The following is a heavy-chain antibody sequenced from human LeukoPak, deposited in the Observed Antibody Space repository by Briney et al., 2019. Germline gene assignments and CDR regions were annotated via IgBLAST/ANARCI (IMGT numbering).Heavy chain of an antibody. D-gene: IGHD4-17*01. J-gene: IGHJ6*02. CDR3: ARDTVTTFRFRDYYYYGMDV. Sequence: GGSLRLSCAASGFTFSRYWMHWVRQAPGKGLVWVSGISSDGISTSYADSVKGRFTISRDNSKNTLYLQMDSLRAEDTAVYYCARDTVTTFRFRDYYYYGMDVWGQGTTVTVSS. V-gene: IGHV3-74*01. CDR2: ISSDGIST. CDR1: GFTFSRYW.